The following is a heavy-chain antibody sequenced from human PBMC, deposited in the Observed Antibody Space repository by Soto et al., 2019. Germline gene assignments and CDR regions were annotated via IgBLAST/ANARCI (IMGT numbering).Heavy chain of an antibody. CDR2: IYYDGTIK. V-gene: IGHV3-30*04. Sequence: SGGSLRLSCTASGSGFTIRNYNWNWVRQAPGKGLEWVAVIYYDGTIKYYADSVKGLSTIFSDDSKKIVLQEMNSLGGEDTADYYRATEGSRLPWTFDLWGQGALVTVSS. CDR3: ATEGSRLPWTFDL. D-gene: IGHD2-21*02. CDR1: GSGFTIRNYN. J-gene: IGHJ4*01.